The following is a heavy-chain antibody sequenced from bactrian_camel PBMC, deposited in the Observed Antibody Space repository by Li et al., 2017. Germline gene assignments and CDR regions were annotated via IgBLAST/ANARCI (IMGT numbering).Heavy chain of an antibody. D-gene: IGHD1*01. Sequence: QLVESGGGSVRAGTSLTLTCVTSGYTDDGHCMGWFRQVPGKQREAVAAISTGGSSTMYVDSVEGRFTISKDNAKNTVYLQLNSLKPDDTAMYYCAAGWSFGMGTLLRRHYNYWGQGTQVTVS. J-gene: IGHJ4*01. CDR1: GYTDDGHC. V-gene: IGHV3S54*01. CDR3: AAGWSFGMGTLLRRHYNY. CDR2: ISTGGSST.